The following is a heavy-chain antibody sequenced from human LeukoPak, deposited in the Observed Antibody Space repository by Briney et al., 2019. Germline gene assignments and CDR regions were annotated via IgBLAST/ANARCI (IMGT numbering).Heavy chain of an antibody. CDR2: IGGSGTRT. D-gene: IGHD4-17*01. CDR3: ARDRSFCGDHYFDY. Sequence: GGSLRLSCSASGFTFTTYGMNWVRQAPGKGLEWVSGIGGSGTRTYYADSVKGRFTISRDNAKNSLYLQMNSLRAEDTAVYYCARDRSFCGDHYFDYWGQGTLVTVSS. CDR1: GFTFTTYG. V-gene: IGHV3-23*01. J-gene: IGHJ4*02.